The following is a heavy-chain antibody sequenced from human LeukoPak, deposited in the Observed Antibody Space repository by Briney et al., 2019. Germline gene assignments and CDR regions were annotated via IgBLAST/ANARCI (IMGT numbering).Heavy chain of an antibody. CDR2: VNTDGSAT. V-gene: IGHV3-74*01. J-gene: IGHJ3*01. CDR3: ARDRSGSNSEWL. CDR1: GFTFRSYW. D-gene: IGHD1-26*01. Sequence: PGGSLRLSCAASGFTFRSYWMHWVRQAPGKGLVWVSRVNTDGSATIYADSVRGRFTISRDNANNTLYLQMNSLRAEDSAVYYCARDRSGSNSEWLWGQGTMVTVSS.